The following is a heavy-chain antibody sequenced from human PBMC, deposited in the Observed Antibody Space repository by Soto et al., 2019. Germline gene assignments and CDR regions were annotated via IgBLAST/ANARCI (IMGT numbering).Heavy chain of an antibody. CDR2: IKSKTNGGTT. Sequence: EVQLVESGGGLAKPGGSLRLSCEASGFIFSSAWMKWVRQTPGKGLEWVGHIKSKTNGGTTDYAAPVKGRFTISRDDSKNTLYLQMNSLKTEDSAVYYCAGDPPSNSPGIDYWGQGTLVTVSS. CDR3: AGDPPSNSPGIDY. J-gene: IGHJ4*02. D-gene: IGHD1-26*01. V-gene: IGHV3-15*07. CDR1: GFIFSSAW.